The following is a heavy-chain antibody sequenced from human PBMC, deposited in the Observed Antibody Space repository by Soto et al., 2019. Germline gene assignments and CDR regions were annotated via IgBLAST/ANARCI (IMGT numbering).Heavy chain of an antibody. J-gene: IGHJ5*02. V-gene: IGHV1-69*02. Sequence: QVQLVQSGAEVKKPGSSVKVSCKASGGTFSSYTISWVRQAPGQGLEWMGRIIPILGIANYAQKFQGRVTITADKSTSTDYMELSSLRAEDTAVYYCARGSYWVRGVDWFDPWGQGTLVTVSS. CDR3: ARGSYWVRGVDWFDP. D-gene: IGHD3-10*01. CDR1: GGTFSSYT. CDR2: IIPILGIA.